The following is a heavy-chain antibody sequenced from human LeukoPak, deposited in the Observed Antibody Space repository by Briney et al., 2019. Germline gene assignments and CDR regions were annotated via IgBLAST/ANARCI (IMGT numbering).Heavy chain of an antibody. CDR3: ARGDTYGVDY. CDR1: GYTFTGYY. V-gene: IGHV1-2*02. D-gene: IGHD1-26*01. CDR2: IHCHSGGT. Sequence: ASVKVSCKSTGYTFTGYYIHWVRQAPGQGLEWMGWIHCHSGGTNHAQKFQGSVTMTRDPSISTAYMELTSLISDDTAVYYCARGDTYGVDYWGQGTLVTVSS. J-gene: IGHJ4*02.